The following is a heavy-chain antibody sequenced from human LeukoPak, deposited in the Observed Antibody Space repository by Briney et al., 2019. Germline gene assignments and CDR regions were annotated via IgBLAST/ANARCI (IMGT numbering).Heavy chain of an antibody. CDR2: ISYDGSNK. CDR1: GFTFNSFG. Sequence: GGSLRLSCATSGFTFNSFGMHWARQAPGKGLEWVAFISYDGSNKDYADSVKGRVTISRDNSKNTLFLQMNSLRVEDTAVYYCAKAHLRIEIYAFDVWGQGTMVTVSS. J-gene: IGHJ3*01. CDR3: AKAHLRIEIYAFDV. D-gene: IGHD1-26*01. V-gene: IGHV3-30*18.